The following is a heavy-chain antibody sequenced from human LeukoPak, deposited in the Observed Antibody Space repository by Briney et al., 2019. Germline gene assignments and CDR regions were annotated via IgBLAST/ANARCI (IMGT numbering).Heavy chain of an antibody. Sequence: PGGSLRLSCAASRFTFSSYGMHWVRQAPGKGLEWVAVISYDGSNKYYADSVKGRFTISRDNSKNTLYLQMNSLRAEDTAVCYCAKGMNYYGSGNEDYWGQGTLVTVSS. CDR3: AKGMNYYGSGNEDY. D-gene: IGHD3-10*01. CDR2: ISYDGSNK. J-gene: IGHJ4*02. CDR1: RFTFSSYG. V-gene: IGHV3-30*18.